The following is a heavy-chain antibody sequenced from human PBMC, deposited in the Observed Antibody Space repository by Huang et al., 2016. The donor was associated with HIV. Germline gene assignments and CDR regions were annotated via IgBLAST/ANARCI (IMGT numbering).Heavy chain of an antibody. CDR1: DYSFTSFS. D-gene: IGHD6-13*01. J-gene: IGHJ5*02. CDR2: ISAYNGNT. CDR3: ARDNYSRTIAGSNWFDP. V-gene: IGHV1-18*04. Sequence: QVQLVQSGAEVKKPGASVKVACKASDYSFTSFSINWVRQAPGQGLEWRGWISAYNGNTNYAQKCQGRGTMTTDTSTSTAYMELRSLTSDDTAVYYCARDNYSRTIAGSNWFDPWGQGTLVTVSS.